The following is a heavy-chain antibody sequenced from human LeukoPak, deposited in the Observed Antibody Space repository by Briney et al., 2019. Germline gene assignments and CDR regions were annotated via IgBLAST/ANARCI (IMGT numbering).Heavy chain of an antibody. CDR3: ARDGLRDPMDV. D-gene: IGHD5-24*01. CDR1: GFTFSSYW. CDR2: IKQDGSEK. V-gene: IGHV3-7*01. Sequence: GGSLRLSCAASGFTFSSYWMSWVRQAPGKGLEWGANIKQDGSEKYYVDSVKGRFTISRDNAKNSLYLQMNSLRAEDTAVYYCARDGLRDPMDVWGQGTTVTVSS. J-gene: IGHJ6*02.